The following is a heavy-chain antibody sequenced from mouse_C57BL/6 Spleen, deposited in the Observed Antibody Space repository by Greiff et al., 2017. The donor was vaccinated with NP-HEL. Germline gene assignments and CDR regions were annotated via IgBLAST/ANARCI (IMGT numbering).Heavy chain of an antibody. Sequence: VQLQQPGAELVRPGSSVKLSCKASGYTFTSYWMHWVKQRPIQGLEWIGNIDPSDSETHYTQKFKDKATLTVDKSSSTAYMQLSSLTSEDSAVYYCARAGHWEFDYWGQGTTLTVSS. V-gene: IGHV1-52*01. CDR2: IDPSDSET. D-gene: IGHD4-1*01. CDR3: ARAGHWEFDY. CDR1: GYTFTSYW. J-gene: IGHJ2*01.